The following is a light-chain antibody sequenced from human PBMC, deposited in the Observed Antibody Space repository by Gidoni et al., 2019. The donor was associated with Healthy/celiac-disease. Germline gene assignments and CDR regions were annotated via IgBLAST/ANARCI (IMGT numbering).Light chain of an antibody. Sequence: SYVPTQSPSVSVAPGQTARLTCGGNNIGSKSVHWYQQKPGQAPVLVVYDDSDRPSGIPERFSGSNSGNTATLTISRVEAGDEADYYCQVWDSSSDLHVVFGGGTKLTVL. CDR2: DDS. V-gene: IGLV3-21*02. CDR1: NIGSKS. CDR3: QVWDSSSDLHVV. J-gene: IGLJ2*01.